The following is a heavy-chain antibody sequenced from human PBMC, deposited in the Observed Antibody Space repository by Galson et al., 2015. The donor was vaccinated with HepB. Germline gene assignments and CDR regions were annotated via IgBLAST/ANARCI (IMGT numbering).Heavy chain of an antibody. V-gene: IGHV3-11*01. CDR3: ARTPADRSNLWFGESYNWFDP. CDR2: ISSSGSTI. J-gene: IGHJ5*02. CDR1: GFTFSDYY. D-gene: IGHD3-10*01. Sequence: SLRLSCAASGFTFSDYYMSWIRQAPGKGLEWVSYISSSGSTIYYADSVKGRFTISRDNAKNSLYLQMNSLRAEDTAVYYCARTPADRSNLWFGESYNWFDPWGQGTLVTVSS.